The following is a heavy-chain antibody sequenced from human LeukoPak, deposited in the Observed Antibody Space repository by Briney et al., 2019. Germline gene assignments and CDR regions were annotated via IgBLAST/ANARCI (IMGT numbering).Heavy chain of an antibody. CDR3: ARLPTYYYGSGVAPDWSDP. V-gene: IGHV1-2*02. D-gene: IGHD3-10*01. CDR1: GYTFTSYG. Sequence: ASVKLSCKASGYTFTSYGISWVRQTPGQGLEWMGWINPNSGGTNYAQKFPGRVTMTRDTSISTAYMELSRLRSDDTAVYYCARLPTYYYGSGVAPDWSDPWGQGTLVTVSS. J-gene: IGHJ5*02. CDR2: INPNSGGT.